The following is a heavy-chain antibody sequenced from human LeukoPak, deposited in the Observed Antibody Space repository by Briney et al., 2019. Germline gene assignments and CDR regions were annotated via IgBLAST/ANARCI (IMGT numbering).Heavy chain of an antibody. D-gene: IGHD4-17*01. J-gene: IGHJ5*02. Sequence: SETLSLTCTVSGGSINIYYWSWIRQPAGKGLEWIGRIYTSGSTNYNPSLKTRVTMSVDTSKNQFSLKLSSVTAADTAVYYCARGPLTMTRGFDPWGQGTLVAVSS. V-gene: IGHV4-4*07. CDR1: GGSINIYY. CDR3: ARGPLTMTRGFDP. CDR2: IYTSGST.